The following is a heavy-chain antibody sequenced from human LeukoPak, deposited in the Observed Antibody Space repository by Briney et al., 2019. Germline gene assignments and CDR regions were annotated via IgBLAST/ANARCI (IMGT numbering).Heavy chain of an antibody. V-gene: IGHV3-30-3*01. CDR2: ISYDEGNT. CDR1: GFAFSGSA. J-gene: IGHJ6*02. D-gene: IGHD2-15*01. CDR3: ARGRGCSGAICYRGLDV. Sequence: GGSLRLSCVASGFAFSGSAKHWIRQAPGKGLEWVAVISYDEGNTYYAVSVKGRFIISRDNSKNTLYLQTNSLRAEDTAVYYCARGRGCSGAICYRGLDVWGQGTTVTVSS.